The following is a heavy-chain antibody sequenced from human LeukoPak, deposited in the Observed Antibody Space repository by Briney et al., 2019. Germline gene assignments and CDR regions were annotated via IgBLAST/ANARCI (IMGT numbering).Heavy chain of an antibody. D-gene: IGHD1-26*01. Sequence: SVKVSCKASGGTFSSYAISWVRQAPGQGLEWMGGIIPIFGTANYAQKYQGRVTITTDESTSTAYMELSSLRSEDTAVYYCARLASGSYAKDYWGQGTLVTVSS. CDR1: GGTFSSYA. J-gene: IGHJ4*02. V-gene: IGHV1-69*05. CDR2: IIPIFGTA. CDR3: ARLASGSYAKDY.